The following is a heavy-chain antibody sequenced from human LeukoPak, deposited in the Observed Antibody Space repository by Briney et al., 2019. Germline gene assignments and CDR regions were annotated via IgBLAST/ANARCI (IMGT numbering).Heavy chain of an antibody. D-gene: IGHD3-10*01. V-gene: IGHV4-39*01. CDR1: GGSISSSSYY. CDR3: ARQLKTYYYGSGSYRYFDL. Sequence: SETLSLTCTVSGGSISSSSYYWGWIRQLPGKGLEWTGSIYYSGSTYYNPSLKSRVTISVDTSKNQFSLKLSSVTAADTAVYYCARQLKTYYYGSGSYRYFDLWGRGTLVTVSS. J-gene: IGHJ2*01. CDR2: IYYSGST.